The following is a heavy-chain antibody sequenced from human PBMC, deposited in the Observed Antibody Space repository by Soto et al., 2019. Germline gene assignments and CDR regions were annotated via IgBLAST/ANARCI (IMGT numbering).Heavy chain of an antibody. CDR3: AKGTSRWYTGMDV. D-gene: IGHD6-13*01. V-gene: IGHV3-20*04. J-gene: IGHJ6*02. Sequence: PGGPLRLSCAASGFTFSDYYMNWVRQVPGKGLEWVSSINWSSGNTAYADSVKGRFTISRDNAKNSLYLQMNSLRADDTALYYYAKGTSRWYTGMDVWGQGAAVTVSS. CDR1: GFTFSDYY. CDR2: INWSSGNT.